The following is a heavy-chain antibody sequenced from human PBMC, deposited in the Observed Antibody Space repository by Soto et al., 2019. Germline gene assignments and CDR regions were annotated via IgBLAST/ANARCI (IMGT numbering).Heavy chain of an antibody. CDR3: ARVVNDFPGVNLDV. Sequence: QVQLVQSGAEVKKPGASVKVSCKASGYTFTSYDINWVRQATGQGLEWMGWMNPNSGNTGYAQNLQARFTMTRNTSISTAYMELSSLRPVDTAVYDPARVVNDFPGVNLDVWGTGTTVTVSS. CDR1: GYTFTSYD. D-gene: IGHD3-10*01. V-gene: IGHV1-8*01. CDR2: MNPNSGNT. J-gene: IGHJ6*04.